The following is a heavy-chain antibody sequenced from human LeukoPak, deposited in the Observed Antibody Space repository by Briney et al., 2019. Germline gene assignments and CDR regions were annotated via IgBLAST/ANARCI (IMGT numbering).Heavy chain of an antibody. CDR1: GYTFSNFD. J-gene: IGHJ4*02. CDR3: ARESVPYCSSTSCRTPFDY. Sequence: ASVKVSCKASGYTFSNFDVNWVRQATGQGLEWMGWMNPNSGNTGYAQKFQGRVTFTRDTSISTAYMELSSLRSEDTAVYYCARESVPYCSSTSCRTPFDYWGQGTLVTVSS. CDR2: MNPNSGNT. V-gene: IGHV1-8*03. D-gene: IGHD2-2*01.